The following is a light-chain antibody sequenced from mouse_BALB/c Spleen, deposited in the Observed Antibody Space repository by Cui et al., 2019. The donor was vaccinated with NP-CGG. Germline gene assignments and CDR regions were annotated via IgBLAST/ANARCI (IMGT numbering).Light chain of an antibody. CDR2: GTN. Sequence: QAVVSQESALTTSSGETVTLTCRSSTGTVTTGDYANWVQEKPDHFFTGLIGGTNNRAPGVPTRFSGSLIGDKAVLTITGAQTEDGAMYFCTLWYSNHWVFGGGTKLTVL. J-gene: IGLJ1*01. V-gene: IGLV1*01. CDR3: TLWYSNHWV. CDR1: TGTVTTGDY.